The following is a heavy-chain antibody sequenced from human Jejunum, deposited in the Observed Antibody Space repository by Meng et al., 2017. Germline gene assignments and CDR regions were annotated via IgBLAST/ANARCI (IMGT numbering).Heavy chain of an antibody. CDR3: ARGFWKSGFDS. CDR2: TYYTSTWNK. Sequence: HSCPALARRPCPPQLSCAPSGPHGPMTTPALNRIRQPPSRGVEWLGRTYYTSTWNKDYAVSVRSRIPINADTSKNQSSLHLNSVTPEDTAVYYCARGFWKSGFDSWGQGTLVTVSS. J-gene: IGHJ5*02. V-gene: IGHV6-1*01. CDR1: GPHGPMTTPA. D-gene: IGHD3-3*01.